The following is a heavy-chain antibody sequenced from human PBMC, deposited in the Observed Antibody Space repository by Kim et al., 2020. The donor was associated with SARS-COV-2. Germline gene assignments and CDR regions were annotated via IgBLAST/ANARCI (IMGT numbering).Heavy chain of an antibody. CDR3: AGGYSGYDWVEYYYGMDV. V-gene: IGHV4-59*01. D-gene: IGHD5-12*01. Sequence: SETLSLTCTVSGGSISSYYWSWIRQPPGKGLEWIGYIYYSGSTNYNPSLKSRVTISVDTSKNQFSLKLSSVTAAETAVYYCAGGYSGYDWVEYYYGMDVWGQGTTVTVSS. CDR2: IYYSGST. J-gene: IGHJ6*01. CDR1: GGSISSYY.